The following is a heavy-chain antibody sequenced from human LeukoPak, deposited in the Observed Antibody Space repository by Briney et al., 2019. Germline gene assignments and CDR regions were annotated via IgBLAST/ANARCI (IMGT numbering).Heavy chain of an antibody. CDR1: GYTFTSYY. D-gene: IGHD2-2*01. J-gene: IGHJ4*02. V-gene: IGHV1-46*01. CDR3: AISKVPAAMGDY. Sequence: ASVKVSCKASGYTFTSYYMHWVRQAPGQGLEWMGIINPSGGSTSYAQKFQGSVTMTRDTSTSTVYMELSSLRSEDTAVYYCAISKVPAAMGDYWGQGTLVTVSS. CDR2: INPSGGST.